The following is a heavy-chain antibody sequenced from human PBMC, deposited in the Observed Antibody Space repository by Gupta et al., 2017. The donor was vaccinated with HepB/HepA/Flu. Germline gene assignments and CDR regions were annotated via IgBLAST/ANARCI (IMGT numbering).Heavy chain of an antibody. D-gene: IGHD6-13*01. CDR1: GYTFTSYY. CDR2: INPSGGST. V-gene: IGHV1-46*01. CDR3: ARGARLSREQQLVPRY. J-gene: IGHJ4*02. Sequence: QVQLVQSGAEVKKPGASVKVSCKASGYTFTSYYMHWVRQAPGQGLEWMGIINPSGGSTSYAQKFQGRVTMTRDTSTSTVYMELSSLRSEDTAVYYCARGARLSREQQLVPRYWGQGTLVTVSS.